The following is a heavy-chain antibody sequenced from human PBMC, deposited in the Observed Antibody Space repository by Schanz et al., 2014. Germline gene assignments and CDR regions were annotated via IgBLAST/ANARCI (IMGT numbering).Heavy chain of an antibody. Sequence: QVQLVESGGGLVKPGGSLRLSCAASGFTFRDYYMSWIRQAPGKGLEWVSDISSGSSYANYADSVKGRFTISRDNAKNSLYLQMNSLRAEDTAVYYCAKDSTHIDIVLVPTAIDYWGQGTLVTDSS. J-gene: IGHJ4*02. CDR2: ISSGSSYA. CDR3: AKDSTHIDIVLVPTAIDY. CDR1: GFTFRDYY. V-gene: IGHV3-11*05. D-gene: IGHD2-2*01.